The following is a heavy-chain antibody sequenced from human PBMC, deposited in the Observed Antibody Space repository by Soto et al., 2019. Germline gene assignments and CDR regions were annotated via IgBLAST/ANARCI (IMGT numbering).Heavy chain of an antibody. CDR1: GFNISGSA. V-gene: IGHV3-73*01. Sequence: GESLKISCVASGFNISGSAVHWVRQASGKGLEWIGRIRSKPNKFATTYGASMQGRLSFSRDDSKNTAYLQMNSLKTEDTAVYYCASVRLFGVVFDYWGRGTLVTVS. D-gene: IGHD3-3*01. CDR2: IRSKPNKFAT. CDR3: ASVRLFGVVFDY. J-gene: IGHJ4*02.